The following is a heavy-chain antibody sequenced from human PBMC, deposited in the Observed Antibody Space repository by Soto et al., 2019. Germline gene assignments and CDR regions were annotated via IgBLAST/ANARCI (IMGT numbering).Heavy chain of an antibody. CDR1: GFTLSDYY. V-gene: IGHV3-11*01. CDR3: ARDKIVATDTFDY. CDR2: ISGSGSTK. Sequence: TXXSLSLSFAASGFTLSDYYMSWIRQAPGKGLEWVSYISGSGSTKYYAESVKGRFTISRDNGKNSLYLQMNSLRTEDTAVYYCARDKIVATDTFDYWGQGTLVTVSS. D-gene: IGHD5-12*01. J-gene: IGHJ4*02.